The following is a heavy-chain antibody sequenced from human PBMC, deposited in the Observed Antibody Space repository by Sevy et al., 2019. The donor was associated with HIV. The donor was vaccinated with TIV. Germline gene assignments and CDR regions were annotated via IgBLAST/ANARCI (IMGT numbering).Heavy chain of an antibody. CDR1: GYTLTELS. CDR2: FDPEDGET. CDR3: ATNHGYYFDY. V-gene: IGHV1-24*01. J-gene: IGHJ4*02. Sequence: ASVKVSCKVSGYTLTELSMHWERQAPGRGLEWMGGFDPEDGETIYAQKFQGRVTMTEDTSTDTAYMELSSLRSEDTAVYYCATNHGYYFDYWGQGTLVTVSS.